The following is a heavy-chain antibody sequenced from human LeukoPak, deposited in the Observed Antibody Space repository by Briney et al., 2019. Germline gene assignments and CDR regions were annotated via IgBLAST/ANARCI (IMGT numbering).Heavy chain of an antibody. D-gene: IGHD1-26*01. CDR1: GYTFTSYG. CDR3: ARALRGYSGSSFDY. V-gene: IGHV1-18*01. CDR2: ISAYNGNT. Sequence: ASVKVSCKASGYTFTSYGISWVRQAPGQGLEWMGWISAYNGNTNYAQKLQGRVTMTTDASTSTAYMELRSLRSDDTAVYYCARALRGYSGSSFDYWGQGTLVTVSS. J-gene: IGHJ4*02.